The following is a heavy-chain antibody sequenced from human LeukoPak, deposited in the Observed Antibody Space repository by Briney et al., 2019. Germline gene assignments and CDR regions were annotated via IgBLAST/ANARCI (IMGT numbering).Heavy chain of an antibody. D-gene: IGHD6-13*01. CDR1: GGSISSSTYY. CDR2: IYYSGST. J-gene: IGHJ4*02. CDR3: ARHASYSSSWTDFDY. Sequence: SETLSLTCTVSGGSISSSTYYWGWIRQPPGKGLEWIGNIYYSGSTYYNPSLKSRVTISVDTSKNQFSLKLSSLTAADTAIYYCARHASYSSSWTDFDYWRQGALVTVSP. V-gene: IGHV4-39*01.